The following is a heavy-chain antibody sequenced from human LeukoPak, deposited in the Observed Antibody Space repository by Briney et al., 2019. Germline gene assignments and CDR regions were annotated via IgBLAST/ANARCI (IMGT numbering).Heavy chain of an antibody. Sequence: GASVKVSCKASGYTFTGYYMHWVRQAPGQGLEWMGWINPNSGGTNYAQKFQGRVTMARDTSISTAYMELSRLRSDDTAVYYCARDGGQKSVHYYYGMDVWGQGTTVTVSS. J-gene: IGHJ6*02. CDR2: INPNSGGT. D-gene: IGHD3-16*01. CDR3: ARDGGQKSVHYYYGMDV. CDR1: GYTFTGYY. V-gene: IGHV1-2*02.